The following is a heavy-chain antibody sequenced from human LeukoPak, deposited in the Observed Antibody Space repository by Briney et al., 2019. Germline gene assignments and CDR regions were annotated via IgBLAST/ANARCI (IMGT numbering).Heavy chain of an antibody. CDR3: SVWFGELSH. CDR1: GYTFSSYA. V-gene: IGHV1-2*02. Sequence: ASVKVSCKASGYTFSSYAISWVRQAPGQGLEWMGWISPNSGGTNYAQRFQGMVTMTRDTSISTAYMDLSSLKSDDTATYYCSVWFGELSHWGQGTLVTVSS. CDR2: ISPNSGGT. J-gene: IGHJ4*02. D-gene: IGHD3-10*01.